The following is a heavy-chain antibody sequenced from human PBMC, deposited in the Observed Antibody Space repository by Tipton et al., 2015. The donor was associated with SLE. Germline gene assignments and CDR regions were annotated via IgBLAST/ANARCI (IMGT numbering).Heavy chain of an antibody. D-gene: IGHD5-18*01. CDR1: GFTFSSYD. CDR3: TTDSDTAIDY. CDR2: ILYDGSNK. J-gene: IGHJ4*02. Sequence: GSLRLSCAASGFTFSSYDMHWVRQAPGKGLEWVAFILYDGSNKYYADSVKGRFTISRDNSKNTLYLQMNSLKTEDTAVYYCTTDSDTAIDYWGQGTLVTVSS. V-gene: IGHV3-30*02.